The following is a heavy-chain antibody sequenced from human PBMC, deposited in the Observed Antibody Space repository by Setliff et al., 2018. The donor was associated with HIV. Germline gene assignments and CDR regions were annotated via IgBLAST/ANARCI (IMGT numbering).Heavy chain of an antibody. CDR3: ARLNQQWLVRDSGSNWFDP. CDR1: GGSISSYY. CDR2: IYYSGST. D-gene: IGHD6-19*01. V-gene: IGHV4-59*08. J-gene: IGHJ5*02. Sequence: PSETLSLTCTVSGGSISSYYWSWIRQPPGKGLEWIGYIYYSGSTYYNPSLKTRVTISVDGSKNQFSLKLKSVTAADTAVYYCARLNQQWLVRDSGSNWFDPWGQGILVTVSS.